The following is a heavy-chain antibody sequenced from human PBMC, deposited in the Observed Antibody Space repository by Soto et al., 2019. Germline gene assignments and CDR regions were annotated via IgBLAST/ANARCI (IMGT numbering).Heavy chain of an antibody. Sequence: QVQLVQSGAEVKKPGSSVKVSCKASGGTFSSYAISWVRQAPGQGLEWMGGIIPIFGTANYAQKFQGRVTITADESTSTAYMELSSLRSEDTAVYYCARVGRGSGSYYSGYYGMDVWRQGTTVTVSS. CDR2: IIPIFGTA. J-gene: IGHJ6*02. CDR1: GGTFSSYA. CDR3: ARVGRGSGSYYSGYYGMDV. V-gene: IGHV1-69*01. D-gene: IGHD3-10*01.